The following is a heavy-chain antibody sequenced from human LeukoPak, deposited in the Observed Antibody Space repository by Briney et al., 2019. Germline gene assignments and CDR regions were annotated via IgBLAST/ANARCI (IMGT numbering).Heavy chain of an antibody. CDR3: AREGNTRHYMDV. V-gene: IGHV5-51*01. J-gene: IGHJ6*03. D-gene: IGHD2-15*01. CDR1: GYTFTRYW. CDR2: IYPGDSDT. Sequence: GESLKISCKASGYTFTRYWIGWVRQVPGKGLEWMGIIYPGDSDTTYSPSFRGQVTISADKSSSIIYLQWSSLKASDTAMYHCAREGNTRHYMDVWGKGTTVSVS.